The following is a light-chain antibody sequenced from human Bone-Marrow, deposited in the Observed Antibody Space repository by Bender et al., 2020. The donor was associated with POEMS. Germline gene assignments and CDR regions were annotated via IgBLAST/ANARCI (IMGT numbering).Light chain of an antibody. J-gene: IGLJ3*02. Sequence: QSALTQPASVSGSPGQSITISCTGTSGDVGGYNYVSWYQQHPGKAPKLIIFEVIKRPSGVPDRFSGSKSDNTASLTVSGLLPEDEADYYCCSYAGTSSWVFGGGTKLTVL. CDR1: SGDVGGYNY. CDR2: EVI. CDR3: CSYAGTSSWV. V-gene: IGLV2-8*01.